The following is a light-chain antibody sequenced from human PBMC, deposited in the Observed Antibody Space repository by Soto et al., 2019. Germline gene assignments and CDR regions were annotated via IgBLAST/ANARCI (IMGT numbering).Light chain of an antibody. J-gene: IGLJ2*01. CDR1: SSNIGGTNY. Sequence: QSVLTQPPSASGTPGQRVFISCSGSSSNIGGTNYAYWYQQLPGAAPKLLMHSNNLRPSGVPERISGSKSGTSASLAISGLRSEDEAVYYCASRDDRLGAVIFGGGTKSPS. CDR3: ASRDDRLGAVI. V-gene: IGLV1-47*02. CDR2: SNN.